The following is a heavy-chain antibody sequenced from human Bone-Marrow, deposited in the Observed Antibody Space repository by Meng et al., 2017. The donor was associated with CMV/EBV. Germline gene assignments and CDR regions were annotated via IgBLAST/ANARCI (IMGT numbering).Heavy chain of an antibody. J-gene: IGHJ4*02. Sequence: GGSLRLSCAASGFTFSSYWMHWVRQAPGKGLVWVSRINSDGSSTSYADSVKGRFTISRDNAKNTLYLQMNSLRAEATAVYYCAKNPAAAGKIGSDYWGQGTLVTFYS. CDR2: INSDGSST. CDR3: AKNPAAAGKIGSDY. D-gene: IGHD6-13*01. V-gene: IGHV3-74*01. CDR1: GFTFSSYW.